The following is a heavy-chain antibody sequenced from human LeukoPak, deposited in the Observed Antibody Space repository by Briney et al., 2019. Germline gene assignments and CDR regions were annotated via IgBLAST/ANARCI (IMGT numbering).Heavy chain of an antibody. D-gene: IGHD6-19*01. J-gene: IGHJ3*02. V-gene: IGHV3-15*01. CDR1: GFLVTSTH. CDR3: TTDALEQWLVEGLDI. Sequence: HPGGSLRLSCTVSGFLVTSTHMDWVRQAPGKGPEWVGRIKSKTDGGTTDYAAPVKGRFTISRDDSKNTLYLQMNSLKTEDTAVYYCTTDALEQWLVEGLDIWGQGTMVTVSS. CDR2: IKSKTDGGTT.